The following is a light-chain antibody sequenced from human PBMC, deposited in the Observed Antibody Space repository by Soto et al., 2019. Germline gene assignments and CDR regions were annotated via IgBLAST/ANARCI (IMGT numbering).Light chain of an antibody. CDR3: QPYGSSPRT. CDR2: GAS. J-gene: IGKJ4*02. Sequence: EIVLTQCPGTLSLSPGERDTLSCRASQSVSSSYLAWYQQKPGQAPRLLIYGASSRATGITDRFSGSGSGTDFTLTISRLEPEDFAVYYCQPYGSSPRTVGPVTQVEIK. V-gene: IGKV3-20*01. CDR1: QSVSSSY.